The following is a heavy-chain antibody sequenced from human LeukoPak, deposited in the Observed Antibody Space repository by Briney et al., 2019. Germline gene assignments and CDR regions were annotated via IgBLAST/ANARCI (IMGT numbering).Heavy chain of an antibody. J-gene: IGHJ3*02. Sequence: SETLSLTCTVSGGSFSSGTYYWSWIRQPPGKGLEWIGYIYYSGSTNYNPSLKSRVTISVDTSKNQCSLKLSSVTTADTAVYYCTRSTNLEAFDIWGQGTMVTVSS. V-gene: IGHV4-61*01. D-gene: IGHD2-8*01. CDR1: GGSFSSGTYY. CDR2: IYYSGST. CDR3: TRSTNLEAFDI.